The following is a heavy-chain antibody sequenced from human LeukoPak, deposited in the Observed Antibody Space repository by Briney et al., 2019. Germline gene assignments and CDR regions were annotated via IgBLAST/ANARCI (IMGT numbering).Heavy chain of an antibody. CDR1: GFILSNYW. CDR2: IKQDGSEK. Sequence: PGGSLRLSCGASGFILSNYWMTWVRQARGKGLEWVANIKQDGSEKYYVDSVQGRFTISRDNAKNSLYLQMNSLRVEDAATYYCARGPGIFGVPEYWGQGTLVTVSS. D-gene: IGHD3-3*01. J-gene: IGHJ4*02. CDR3: ARGPGIFGVPEY. V-gene: IGHV3-7*01.